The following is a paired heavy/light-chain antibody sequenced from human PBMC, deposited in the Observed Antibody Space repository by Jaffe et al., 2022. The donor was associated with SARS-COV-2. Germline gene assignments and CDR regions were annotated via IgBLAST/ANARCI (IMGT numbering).Light chain of an antibody. CDR2: LNSDGSH. CDR1: SGHSDYA. Sequence: QAVLTQSPSASASLGASVKITCTLDSGHSDYAIAWHQQQPERGPRYLMKLNSDGSHNKGDGIPDRFSGSSSGAERYLTISSLQAEDEADYYCQTWGSGIVVFGEGTKLTVL. V-gene: IGLV4-69*01. CDR3: QTWGSGIVV. J-gene: IGLJ3*02.
Heavy chain of an antibody. D-gene: IGHD4-17*01. CDR2: VDDSEST. Sequence: QVQMQESGPGLVKPSETLSLTCTVSGVSISRYYWGWIRQSPGRGLEYIGNVDDSESTNYNPSLKSRVTISKDTSKNQISLRLTSVTAADTAVYYCARLGYYGDHPRAIDYWGQGTLVTVSS. J-gene: IGHJ4*02. V-gene: IGHV4-59*01. CDR1: GVSISRYY. CDR3: ARLGYYGDHPRAIDY.